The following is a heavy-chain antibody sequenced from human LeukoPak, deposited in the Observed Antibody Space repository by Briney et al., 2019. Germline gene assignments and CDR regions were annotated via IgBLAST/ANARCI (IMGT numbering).Heavy chain of an antibody. V-gene: IGHV3-33*01. CDR3: ARAYSRESGYDFVFEN. CDR2: IRYDGSTK. CDR1: GFTFSNCG. Sequence: GRSLRLSCAASGFTFSNCGVHWVRQAPGKGLEWEAVIRYDGSTKYYADSVKGRFTISRDNSKNTVYLQMNSLRAEDTAVYYCARAYSRESGYDFVFENWGQGTLVSVSS. J-gene: IGHJ4*02. D-gene: IGHD5-12*01.